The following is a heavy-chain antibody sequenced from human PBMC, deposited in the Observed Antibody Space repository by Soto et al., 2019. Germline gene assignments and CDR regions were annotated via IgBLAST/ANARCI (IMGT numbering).Heavy chain of an antibody. CDR2: ISGSGGST. Sequence: PGGSLRLSCAASGFTFSSSYAMSWVRQAPGKGLEWVSAISGSGGSTYYADSVKGRFTISRDNSKNTLYLQMNSLRAEDTAVYYCAKSIVVVPVALGYCMDVWGQGTTVTVSS. D-gene: IGHD2-2*01. J-gene: IGHJ6*02. CDR3: AKSIVVVPVALGYCMDV. CDR1: GFTFSSSYA. V-gene: IGHV3-23*01.